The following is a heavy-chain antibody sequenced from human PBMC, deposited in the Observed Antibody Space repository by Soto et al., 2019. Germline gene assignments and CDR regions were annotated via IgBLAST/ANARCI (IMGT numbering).Heavy chain of an antibody. V-gene: IGHV1-8*01. CDR3: ARVGAESLGHCSGGSFRRNFFYYMDV. CDR1: GYTFTNYD. D-gene: IGHD2-15*01. Sequence: QVQLVQSGAEVQKPGASVKVSCKASGYTFTNYDINWVRQATGQGLEWMGWMNPNSGNTGYAQKFEGRFTMTRETSIITCYMELSSLESEDTAAYYCARVGAESLGHCSGGSFRRNFFYYMDVLGKGATVTVSS. CDR2: MNPNSGNT. J-gene: IGHJ6*03.